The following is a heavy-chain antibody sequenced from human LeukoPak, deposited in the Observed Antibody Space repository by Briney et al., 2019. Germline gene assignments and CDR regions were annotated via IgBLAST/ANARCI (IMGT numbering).Heavy chain of an antibody. Sequence: GGSLRLSCAASGFIFNNYAMGWVRQAPGKVLEWVSSISGTGGSTFYADSVKGRFTISRDNSKNTLYLQMNSLRAEDTAVYYCAKDRTVSSGWYGEWFDPWGQGTLVTVSS. CDR1: GFIFNNYA. CDR2: ISGTGGST. J-gene: IGHJ5*02. V-gene: IGHV3-23*01. CDR3: AKDRTVSSGWYGEWFDP. D-gene: IGHD6-19*01.